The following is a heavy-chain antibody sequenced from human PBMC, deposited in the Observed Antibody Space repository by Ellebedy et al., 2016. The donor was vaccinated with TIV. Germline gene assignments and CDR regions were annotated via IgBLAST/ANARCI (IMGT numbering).Heavy chain of an antibody. V-gene: IGHV3-53*01. CDR1: GFTVSYNH. CDR2: IYSGGNT. CDR3: ASRGGAVAGADPFDY. J-gene: IGHJ4*02. Sequence: PGGSLRLSCAASGFTVSYNHTSWVRQAPGKGLEWVSTIYSGGNTFYADSVKGRFTISRDNSKNTLSLQMNSLRAEDTAVYYCASRGGAVAGADPFDYWGQGTLVTVSS. D-gene: IGHD6-19*01.